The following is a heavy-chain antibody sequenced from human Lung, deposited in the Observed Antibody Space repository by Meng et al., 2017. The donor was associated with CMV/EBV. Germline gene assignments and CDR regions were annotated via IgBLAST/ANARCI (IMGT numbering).Heavy chain of an antibody. Sequence: SXXVSXXASGGTFNSYSISWVRQAPGQGLEWMGGSIPMYATVNYAQKFQGRVTITTDESASTAYMELSSLRSEDTGVYYCVRDCSVASCYDFYYYGMDVWXRGTTVTVSS. J-gene: IGHJ6*02. CDR3: VRDCSVASCYDFYYYGMDV. V-gene: IGHV1-69*05. CDR2: SIPMYATV. CDR1: GGTFNSYS. D-gene: IGHD2-2*01.